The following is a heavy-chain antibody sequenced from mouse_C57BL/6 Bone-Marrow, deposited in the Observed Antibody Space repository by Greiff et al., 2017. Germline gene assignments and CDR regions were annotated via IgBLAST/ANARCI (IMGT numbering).Heavy chain of an antibody. V-gene: IGHV1-26*01. CDR3: ASQGVWLLRTWFAY. D-gene: IGHD2-3*01. J-gene: IGHJ3*01. CDR1: GYTFTDYY. Sequence: EVQLQQSGPELVKPGASVKISCKASGYTFTDYYMNWVKQSHGKSLEWIGDINPNNGGTSYNQKFKGKATLTVDKSSSTAYMELRSLTSEDSAVYYCASQGVWLLRTWFAYWGQGTLVTVSA. CDR2: INPNNGGT.